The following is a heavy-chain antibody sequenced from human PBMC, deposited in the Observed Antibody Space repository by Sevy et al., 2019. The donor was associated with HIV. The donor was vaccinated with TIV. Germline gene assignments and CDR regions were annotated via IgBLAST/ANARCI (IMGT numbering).Heavy chain of an antibody. D-gene: IGHD5-18*01. J-gene: IGHJ4*02. CDR1: GFTFSSYS. V-gene: IGHV3-21*01. Sequence: GGSLRLSCAASGFTFSSYSMNWVRQAPGKGLEWVSSISSSSSYIYYADSVKGRFTISRDKAKNSLYLQMNSLRAEDTAVYYCARSSSTAMVRFDYWGQGTLVTVSS. CDR2: ISSSSSYI. CDR3: ARSSSTAMVRFDY.